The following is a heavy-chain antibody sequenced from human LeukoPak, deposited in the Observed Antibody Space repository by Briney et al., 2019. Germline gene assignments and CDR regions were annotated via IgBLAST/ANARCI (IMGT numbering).Heavy chain of an antibody. V-gene: IGHV3-53*01. CDR2: IYSGGST. CDR1: GFTFSSYW. D-gene: IGHD7-27*01. CDR3: ASPGETGYYFDY. Sequence: GGSLRLSCAASGFTFSSYWMHWVRQAPGKGLVWVSVIYSGGSTYYADSVKGRFTISRDNSKNTLYLQMNSLRAEDTAVYYCASPGETGYYFDYWGQGTLVTVSS. J-gene: IGHJ4*02.